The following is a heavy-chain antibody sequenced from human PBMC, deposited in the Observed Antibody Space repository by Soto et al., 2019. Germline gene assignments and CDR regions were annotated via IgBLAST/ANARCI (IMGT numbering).Heavy chain of an antibody. D-gene: IGHD6-19*01. CDR1: GGSISSYY. CDR2: IYYSGST. J-gene: IGHJ4*02. V-gene: IGHV4-59*01. CDR3: ARDSGEQWLVFYY. Sequence: PSETLSLTCTVSGGSISSYYWSWIRQPPGKGLEWIGYIYYSGSTDYNPSLKSRVTISVDTSKNQFSLKLSSVTAADTAVYYCARDSGEQWLVFYYWGQGTLVTVSS.